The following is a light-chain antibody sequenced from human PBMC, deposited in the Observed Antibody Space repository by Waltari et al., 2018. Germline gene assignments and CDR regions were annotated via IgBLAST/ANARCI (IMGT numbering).Light chain of an antibody. Sequence: VLTQSPSTVTLSPGERATLSCRASQSVSSYLAWYQQTPGQAPRLLIYDASNRATGIPARFSGSGSGTDFTLSISSLEPDDFAVYYCQHRSNWPLTFGVGTKVEIK. J-gene: IGKJ4*01. CDR1: QSVSSY. CDR2: DAS. V-gene: IGKV3-11*01. CDR3: QHRSNWPLT.